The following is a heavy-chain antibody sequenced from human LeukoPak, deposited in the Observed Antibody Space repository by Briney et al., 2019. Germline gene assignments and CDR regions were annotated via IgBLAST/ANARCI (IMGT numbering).Heavy chain of an antibody. J-gene: IGHJ4*02. CDR1: GGTFSSYA. CDR2: IIPIFGTA. V-gene: IGHV1-69*13. CDR3: ARLPPDYGDYVGFDY. Sequence: SVKVSCKASGGTFSSYAISWVRQAPGQGLEWMGGIIPIFGTANYAQKFQGRVTITADESTSTAYMELSSLRSEDTAVYYCARLPPDYGDYVGFDYWGQGTLVTVSS. D-gene: IGHD4-17*01.